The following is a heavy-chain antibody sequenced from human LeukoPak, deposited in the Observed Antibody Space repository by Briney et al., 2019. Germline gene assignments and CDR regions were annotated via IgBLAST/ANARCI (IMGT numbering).Heavy chain of an antibody. CDR1: GFTFTSSA. CDR2: IVVGSGNT. Sequence: SVKVSCKASGFTFTSSAMQWVRQARGQRLEWIGWIVVGSGNTNYAQKFQERVTITRDMSTSTAYMELSSLRSEDTAVYYCVRQIEMTTSSLGSWGQGSLVTVSS. J-gene: IGHJ5*02. CDR3: VRQIEMTTSSLGS. D-gene: IGHD4-11*01. V-gene: IGHV1-58*02.